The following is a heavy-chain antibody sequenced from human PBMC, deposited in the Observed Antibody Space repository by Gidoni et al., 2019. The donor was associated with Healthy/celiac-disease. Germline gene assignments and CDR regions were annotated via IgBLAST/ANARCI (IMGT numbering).Heavy chain of an antibody. CDR1: GGSISSGSYY. J-gene: IGHJ4*02. D-gene: IGHD2-15*01. CDR3: ASLPRCSGGSCYDY. CDR2: IYTSGST. Sequence: QVQLQESGPGLVKPSQTLSLTCTVSGGSISSGSYYWSWIRQPAGKGLEWIGRIYTSGSTNYNPSLKSRVTISVDTSKNQFSLKLSSVTAADTAVYYCASLPRCSGGSCYDYWGQGTLVTVSS. V-gene: IGHV4-61*02.